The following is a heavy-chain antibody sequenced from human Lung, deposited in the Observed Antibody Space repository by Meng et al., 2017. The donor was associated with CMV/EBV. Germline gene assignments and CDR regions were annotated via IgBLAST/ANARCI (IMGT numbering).Heavy chain of an antibody. D-gene: IGHD2-2*01. Sequence: SETLSLXXAVYGGSFSGYYWSWIRQPPGKGLEWIGEINHSGSTNYNPSLKSRVTISVDTSKNQFSLKLSSVTAAGTAVYYCARARVVPAYYYGRDVWGQGNXVNGYS. CDR3: ARARVVPAYYYGRDV. V-gene: IGHV4-34*01. CDR2: INHSGST. J-gene: IGHJ6*01. CDR1: GGSFSGYY.